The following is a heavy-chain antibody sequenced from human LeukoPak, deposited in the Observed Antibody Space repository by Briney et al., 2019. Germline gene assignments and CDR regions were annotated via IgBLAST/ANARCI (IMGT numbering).Heavy chain of an antibody. V-gene: IGHV1-18*01. Sequence: GASVKVSCKASGYTFTSYGISWVRQAPGQGLEWMGWISAYNGNTNYAQKLQGRVTMTTDTSTSTAYMELRSLRSDDTAVYYCARRSGSYYRFPKLFDYWGQGTLVTVSS. CDR1: GYTFTSYG. CDR3: ARRSGSYYRFPKLFDY. D-gene: IGHD1-26*01. J-gene: IGHJ4*02. CDR2: ISAYNGNT.